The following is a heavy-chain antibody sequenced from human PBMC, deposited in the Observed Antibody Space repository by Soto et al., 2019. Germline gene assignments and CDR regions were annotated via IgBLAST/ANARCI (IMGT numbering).Heavy chain of an antibody. J-gene: IGHJ4*02. CDR1: GYTFTSYG. CDR2: IRAYNGKT. CDR3: AGDLPTKVRGRKFWDH. V-gene: IGHV1-18*01. Sequence: QVQLVQSGAEVKKPGASVKVSCKASGYTFTSYGISWLRKAPGQGLEWMGWIRAYNGKTIYAQKFQDIFSKTTDTATITAHMELRGLRSDDTAVDYCAGDLPTKVRGRKFWDHWGQGTLVTVSS. D-gene: IGHD3-10*01.